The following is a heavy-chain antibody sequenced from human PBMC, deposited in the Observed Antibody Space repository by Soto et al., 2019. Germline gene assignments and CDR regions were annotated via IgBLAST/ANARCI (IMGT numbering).Heavy chain of an antibody. CDR1: GYTFHNYG. CDR3: ARITGVFRLVLDS. CDR2: ISADNYNT. J-gene: IGHJ4*02. D-gene: IGHD3-16*01. V-gene: IGHV1-18*01. Sequence: ASVKVSCKASGYTFHNYGVNWVRQAPGHGLEWMGRISADNYNTHYAQNVEGRVTMTTDTSTSTAYMELRSLRADDTAIYYCARITGVFRLVLDSWGQGTQVTVSS.